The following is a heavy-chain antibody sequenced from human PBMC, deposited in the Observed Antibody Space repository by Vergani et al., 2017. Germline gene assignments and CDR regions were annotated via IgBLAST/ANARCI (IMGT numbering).Heavy chain of an antibody. CDR3: ARGSRGYSGYDYPVVKYYFDY. CDR2: IYYSGST. Sequence: QLQLQESGPGLVKPSETLSLTCTVSGGSISSSSYYWGWIRQPPGKGLEWIGSIYYSGSTYYNPSLKSRVTISVDTSKNQFSLKLSSMTAADTAVYYCARGSRGYSGYDYPVVKYYFDYWGQGTLVTVSS. D-gene: IGHD5-12*01. J-gene: IGHJ4*02. CDR1: GGSISSSSYY. V-gene: IGHV4-39*01.